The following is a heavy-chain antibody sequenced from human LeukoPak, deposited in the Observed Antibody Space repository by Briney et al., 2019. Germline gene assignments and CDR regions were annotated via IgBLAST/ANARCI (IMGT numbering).Heavy chain of an antibody. J-gene: IGHJ6*03. V-gene: IGHV1-69*13. CDR2: IIPIFGTA. CDR3: ARGNLKAAAGSLGYYYYMDV. CDR1: GGTFSSYA. Sequence: ASVKVSCKASGGTFSSYAISWVRQAPGQGLEWRGGIIPIFGTANYAQKFQGRVTITADESTSTAYMELSSLRSEDTAVYYCARGNLKAAAGSLGYYYYMDVWGKATTVTVSS. D-gene: IGHD6-13*01.